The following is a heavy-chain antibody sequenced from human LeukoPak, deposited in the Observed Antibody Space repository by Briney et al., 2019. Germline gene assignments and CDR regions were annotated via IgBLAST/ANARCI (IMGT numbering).Heavy chain of an antibody. D-gene: IGHD5-18*01. CDR1: GFTVSSNY. J-gene: IGHJ4*02. CDR2: ISSSSSYI. V-gene: IGHV3-21*01. Sequence: GGSLRLSCAASGFTVSSNYMSWVRQAQGKGLDWVSSISSSSSYIYYADSVKGRFTISRDNAKNSLYLQMNSLRAEDTAVYYCARSIERGYSYSPFDYWGQGTLVTVSS. CDR3: ARSIERGYSYSPFDY.